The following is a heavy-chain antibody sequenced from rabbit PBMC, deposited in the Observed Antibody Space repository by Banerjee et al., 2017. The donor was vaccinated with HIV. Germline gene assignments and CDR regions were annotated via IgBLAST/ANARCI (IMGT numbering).Heavy chain of an antibody. D-gene: IGHD2-1*01. V-gene: IGHV1S47*01. CDR2: IDPVFGST. CDR1: GFDFSSYG. Sequence: QEQLVESGGGLVQPGGSLKLSCKASGFDFSSYGVSWVRQAPGKGLEWIGYIDPVFGSTYYASWVNGRFTISSHNAQNTVFLQMTSLTAADTATYFCARFSTVTIPYYFSLWGPGTLVTVS. CDR3: ARFSTVTIPYYFSL. J-gene: IGHJ4*01.